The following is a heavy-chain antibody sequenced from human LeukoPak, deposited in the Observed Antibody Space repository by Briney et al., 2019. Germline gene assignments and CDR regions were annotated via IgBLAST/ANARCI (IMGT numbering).Heavy chain of an antibody. J-gene: IGHJ4*02. CDR2: INWDGGST. Sequence: GGSLRLSCAASGFTFDDYGMSWVRQAPGKGLEWVSGINWDGGSTGYADSVKGRFTISRDNAKNSLYLQMNSLRAEDPALYFCAGGDRNGWYFNYWGQGTLVTVSS. D-gene: IGHD6-19*01. V-gene: IGHV3-20*04. CDR3: AGGDRNGWYFNY. CDR1: GFTFDDYG.